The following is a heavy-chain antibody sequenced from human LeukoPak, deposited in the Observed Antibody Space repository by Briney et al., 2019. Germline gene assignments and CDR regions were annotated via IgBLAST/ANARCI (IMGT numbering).Heavy chain of an antibody. D-gene: IGHD6-13*01. Sequence: PSETLSLTCAVYGGSFSGYYWTWIRQPPGKGLEWIGEVNHSGSTNYNPSLKSRVTMSVDTSKNQFSLKLSSVTAADTAVYYCARGEAAAGPMDYMDVWDTGATVTVSS. V-gene: IGHV4-34*01. CDR1: GGSFSGYY. CDR2: VNHSGST. CDR3: ARGEAAAGPMDYMDV. J-gene: IGHJ6*03.